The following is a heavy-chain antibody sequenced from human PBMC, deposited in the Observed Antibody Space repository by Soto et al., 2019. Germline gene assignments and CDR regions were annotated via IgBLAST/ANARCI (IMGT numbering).Heavy chain of an antibody. V-gene: IGHV4-39*01. CDR1: GDSITSGSYY. J-gene: IGHJ4*02. CDR3: ARHSGSYYAAY. Sequence: QLQLQESGPGLVKPSETLSLTCTVSGDSITSGSYYWGWIRQPPGKGLEWIGSIYYSGSTYYNPSLKSRVIISVDTSKNQFPLRLTSVTASDTAVSYCARHSGSYYAAYWGQGTLVTVSS. CDR2: IYYSGST. D-gene: IGHD1-26*01.